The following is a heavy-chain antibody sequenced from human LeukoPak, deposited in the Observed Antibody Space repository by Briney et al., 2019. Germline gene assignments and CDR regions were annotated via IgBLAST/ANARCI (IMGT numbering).Heavy chain of an antibody. CDR2: IYYSGST. D-gene: IGHD3-3*01. CDR3: ARESVGYDFWSCFDY. Sequence: PSETLSLTCAVSGGSISSYYWSWIRQPPGKGLEWIGYIYYSGSTNYNPSLKSRVTISVDTSKNQFSLKLSSVTAADTAVYYCARESVGYDFWSCFDYWGQGTLVTVSS. V-gene: IGHV4-59*12. J-gene: IGHJ4*02. CDR1: GGSISSYY.